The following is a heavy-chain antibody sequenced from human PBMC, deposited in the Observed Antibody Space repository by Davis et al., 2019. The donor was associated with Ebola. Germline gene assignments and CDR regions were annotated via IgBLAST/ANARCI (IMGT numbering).Heavy chain of an antibody. CDR1: GGSISSYY. CDR2: IYYSGST. J-gene: IGHJ4*02. V-gene: IGHV4-59*08. Sequence: SETLSLTCTVSGGSISSYYWSWIRQPPGKGLEWIGYIYYSGSTNYNPSLKSRVTISVDKSKNQFSLKLSSVTAADTAVYYCARLSRYSSSPIDYWGQGTLVTVSS. CDR3: ARLSRYSSSPIDY. D-gene: IGHD6-13*01.